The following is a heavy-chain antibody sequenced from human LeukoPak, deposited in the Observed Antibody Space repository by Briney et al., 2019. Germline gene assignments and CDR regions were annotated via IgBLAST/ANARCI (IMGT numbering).Heavy chain of an antibody. Sequence: NPGGSLRLSCAASGVTFSTYSMNWVRQAPGKGLEWISAICSSSTYIYYADSVKGRFTISRDNAKNSLYLQMDSLGAEDTAVYYWARRPCINGVSPFDYWGQGILVTVSS. V-gene: IGHV3-21*01. CDR2: ICSSSTYI. CDR3: ARRPCINGVSPFDY. D-gene: IGHD2-8*01. CDR1: GVTFSTYS. J-gene: IGHJ4*02.